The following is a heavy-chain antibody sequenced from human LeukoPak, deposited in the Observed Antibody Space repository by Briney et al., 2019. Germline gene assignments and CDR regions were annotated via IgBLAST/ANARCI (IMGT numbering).Heavy chain of an antibody. CDR1: GGSISSGSYY. CDR3: ARDLHDYGDLNWFDP. J-gene: IGHJ5*02. D-gene: IGHD4-17*01. V-gene: IGHV4-61*02. CDR2: IYTSGST. Sequence: SETLSLTCTVSGGSISSGSYYWSWIRQPAGKGLEWIGRIYTSGSTNYNPSLKSRVTISVDTSKNQFSLKLSSVTAADTAVYYCARDLHDYGDLNWFDPWGQGTLVTVSS.